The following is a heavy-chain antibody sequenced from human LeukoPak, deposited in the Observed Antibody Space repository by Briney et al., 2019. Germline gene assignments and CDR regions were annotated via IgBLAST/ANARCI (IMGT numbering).Heavy chain of an antibody. Sequence: PSETLSLTCAVYGGSFSGYYWSWIRQPPGKGLEWIGEINHSGSTNYNPSLKSRVTISVDTSKNQFSLKLSSVTAADTAVYYCARVGTTVTTVFDYYFDYWGQGTLVTVSS. CDR3: ARVGTTVTTVFDYYFDY. V-gene: IGHV4-34*01. CDR1: GGSFSGYY. CDR2: INHSGST. J-gene: IGHJ4*02. D-gene: IGHD4-17*01.